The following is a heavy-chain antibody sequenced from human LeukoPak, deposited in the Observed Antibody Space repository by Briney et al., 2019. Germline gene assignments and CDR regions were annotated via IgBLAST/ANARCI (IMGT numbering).Heavy chain of an antibody. CDR3: ARANDYSKYYHYMDV. Sequence: PSETLSLTCTVSGGSISSYFWSWIRQPAGKGLEWIGRIYTSGSTNHNPSLKSRVAMSVDTSKNQFSLKLSSVTAADTAVYYCARANDYSKYYHYMDVWGKGTTVTVSS. V-gene: IGHV4-4*07. J-gene: IGHJ6*03. CDR2: IYTSGST. D-gene: IGHD4-11*01. CDR1: GGSISSYF.